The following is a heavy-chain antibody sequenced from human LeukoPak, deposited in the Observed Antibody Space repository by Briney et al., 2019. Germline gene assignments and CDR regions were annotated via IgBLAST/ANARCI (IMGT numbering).Heavy chain of an antibody. J-gene: IGHJ4*02. CDR2: INSDGINT. V-gene: IGHV3-74*01. Sequence: GGSLRLSCAASGFTFSNYWMHWVRQAPGKGLVWVSRINSDGINTSYADSVKGRFTISRDNAKNTLNLQMNSLRAEDTAVYYCARDRNTDFWSGYYTNYCDYWGQGTLVTVSS. CDR1: GFTFSNYW. CDR3: ARDRNTDFWSGYYTNYCDY. D-gene: IGHD3-3*01.